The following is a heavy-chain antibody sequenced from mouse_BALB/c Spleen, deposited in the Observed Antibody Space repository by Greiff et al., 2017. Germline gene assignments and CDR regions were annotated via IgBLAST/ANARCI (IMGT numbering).Heavy chain of an antibody. CDR1: GYTFTSYD. Sequence: QVQLQQSGPELVKPGASVKISCKASGYTFTSYDINWVKQRPGQGLEWIGLIYPGDGGTRYNEKFKGKATLTADKSSSTAYMQLSSLTSENSAVYFCAGRDGTYGLDYWGQGTTLTVSS. D-gene: IGHD2-1*01. V-gene: IGHV1S56*01. CDR2: IYPGDGGT. J-gene: IGHJ2*01. CDR3: AGRDGTYGLDY.